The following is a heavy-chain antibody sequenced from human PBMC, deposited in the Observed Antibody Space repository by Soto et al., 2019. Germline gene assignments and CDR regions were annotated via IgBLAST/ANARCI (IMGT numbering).Heavy chain of an antibody. CDR1: GFTFDDYA. Sequence: LRLSCAASGFTFDDYAMHWVRQAPGKGLEWVSGISWNSGSIGYADSVKGRFTISRDNAKNSLYLQMNSLRAEDTALYYCAKVDVWGQGTTVTVSS. CDR2: ISWNSGSI. V-gene: IGHV3-9*01. CDR3: AKVDV. J-gene: IGHJ6*02.